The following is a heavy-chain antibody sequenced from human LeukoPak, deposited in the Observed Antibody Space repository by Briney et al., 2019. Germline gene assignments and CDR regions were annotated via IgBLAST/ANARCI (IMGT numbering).Heavy chain of an antibody. CDR2: IRYVGSNK. CDR1: GFTFSSYG. J-gene: IGHJ3*02. V-gene: IGHV3-30*02. D-gene: IGHD5-24*01. Sequence: PGGSLRLSCAASGFTFSSYGMHWVRQAPGKGLEWVAFIRYVGSNKYYADSVKGRFTISRDNSKNTLYLQMNSLRAEDTAVYYCAKERDGYNSPDAFDIWGQGTMVTVSS. CDR3: AKERDGYNSPDAFDI.